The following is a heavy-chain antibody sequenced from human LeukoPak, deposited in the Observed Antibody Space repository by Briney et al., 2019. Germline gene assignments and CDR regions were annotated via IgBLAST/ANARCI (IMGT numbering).Heavy chain of an antibody. J-gene: IGHJ4*02. Sequence: PLASVKVSCKASGYTFTDYYIHWVRQAPGQGLEWMGWMNPNSGNTGYAQKFQGRVTITRNTSISTAYMELSSLRSGDTAVYYCARGREPAGRGDYFGIDYWGQGTLVTVSS. CDR1: GYTFTDYY. V-gene: IGHV1-8*03. CDR3: ARGREPAGRGDYFGIDY. CDR2: MNPNSGNT. D-gene: IGHD4-17*01.